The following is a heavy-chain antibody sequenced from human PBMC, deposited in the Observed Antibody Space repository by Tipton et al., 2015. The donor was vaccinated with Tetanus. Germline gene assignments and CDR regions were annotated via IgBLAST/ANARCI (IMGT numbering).Heavy chain of an antibody. CDR3: ASMTPVDWYFDL. Sequence: TLSLTCSVSGGSVNSGTYYWSWIRQPPGKGLEWLGDIYYGGATQYNPSLDSRVTISMDTSKNQVSLRLTSVTAADTAVYYCASMTPVDWYFDLWGRGTLVTVSS. CDR2: IYYGGAT. J-gene: IGHJ2*01. D-gene: IGHD4-23*01. CDR1: GGSVNSGTYY. V-gene: IGHV4-61*01.